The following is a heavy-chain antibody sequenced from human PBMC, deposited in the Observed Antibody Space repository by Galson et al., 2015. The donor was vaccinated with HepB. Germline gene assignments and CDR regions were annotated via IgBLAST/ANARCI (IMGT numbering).Heavy chain of an antibody. CDR3: ARGIAAAASYYFDY. Sequence: SLRLSCAASGFTVSSNYMSWVRQAPGKGLEWVSVIYSGGSTYYADSVKGRFTISRDNSKNTLYLQMNSLRAEDTAVYYCARGIAAAASYYFDYWGQGTLVTVSS. CDR2: IYSGGST. V-gene: IGHV3-66*01. J-gene: IGHJ4*02. D-gene: IGHD6-13*01. CDR1: GFTVSSNY.